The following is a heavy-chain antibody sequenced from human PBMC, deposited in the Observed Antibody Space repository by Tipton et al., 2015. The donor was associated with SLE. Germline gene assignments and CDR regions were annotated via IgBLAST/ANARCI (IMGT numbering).Heavy chain of an antibody. CDR2: IWHDGSNK. Sequence: RSLRLSCAVSGFTFRNFGMHWVRQAPGKGLEWVGVIWHDGSNKYYTDSVKDRFTISRDNSKNTLYLQMNGLRAEDTAVYYCARSPVDYWNGYSAWGQGTLVTVSS. CDR3: ARSPVDYWNGYSA. D-gene: IGHD3-3*01. V-gene: IGHV3-33*01. J-gene: IGHJ4*02. CDR1: GFTFRNFG.